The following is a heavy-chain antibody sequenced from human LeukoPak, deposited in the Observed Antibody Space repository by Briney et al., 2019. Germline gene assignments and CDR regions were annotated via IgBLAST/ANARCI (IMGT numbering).Heavy chain of an antibody. D-gene: IGHD6-13*01. CDR1: GYTFTGYY. CDR3: ATDKLGIAAADALDY. J-gene: IGHJ4*02. V-gene: IGHV1-2*02. Sequence: GASVKVSCKASGYTFTGYYMHWVRQAPGQGLEWMGWINPNSGGTNYAQKFQGRVTMTEDTSTDTAYMELSSLRSEDTAVYYCATDKLGIAAADALDYWGQGTLVTVSS. CDR2: INPNSGGT.